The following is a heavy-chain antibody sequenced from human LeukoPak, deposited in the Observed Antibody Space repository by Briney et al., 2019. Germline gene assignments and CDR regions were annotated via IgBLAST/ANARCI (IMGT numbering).Heavy chain of an antibody. CDR3: AREGREITIFGVVISHFDY. V-gene: IGHV4-4*07. CDR1: GGSISSYY. Sequence: SETLSLTCTVSGGSISSYYWSWIRQPAGKGLEWIGRIYTSGSTNYNPSLKSRVTMSVDTSKNQFSLELSSVTAADTAVYYCAREGREITIFGVVISHFDYWGQGTLVTVSS. D-gene: IGHD3-3*01. J-gene: IGHJ4*02. CDR2: IYTSGST.